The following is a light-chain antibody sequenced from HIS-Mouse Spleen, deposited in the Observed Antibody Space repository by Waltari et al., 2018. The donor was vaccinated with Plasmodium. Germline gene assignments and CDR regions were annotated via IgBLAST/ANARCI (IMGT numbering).Light chain of an antibody. CDR3: QAWDISTAWV. J-gene: IGLJ2*01. CDR1: KLGDKY. CDR2: QDS. Sequence: SYELPQPPSVSVSPGQTASITCSGDKLGDKYACWYQQKPGQSPVLCIYQDSKRPSAIPSRFSSSKSGNTATLTISGTQAMDESHYYYQAWDISTAWVFGGGTKLTVL. V-gene: IGLV3-1*01.